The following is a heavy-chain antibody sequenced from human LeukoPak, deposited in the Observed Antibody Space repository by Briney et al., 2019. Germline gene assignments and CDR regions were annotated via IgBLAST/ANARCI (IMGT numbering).Heavy chain of an antibody. CDR2: IYYSGST. V-gene: IGHV4-39*01. Sequence: ETSETLSLTCTVSGGSISSSSYYWGWIRQPPGKGLEWIGSIYYSGSTYYNPSLKSRVTISVDTSKNQFSLKLSSVTAADTAVYYCAGRSSPPNILTGYYRTNYFDYWGQGTLVTVSS. D-gene: IGHD3-9*01. CDR3: AGRSSPPNILTGYYRTNYFDY. J-gene: IGHJ4*02. CDR1: GGSISSSSYY.